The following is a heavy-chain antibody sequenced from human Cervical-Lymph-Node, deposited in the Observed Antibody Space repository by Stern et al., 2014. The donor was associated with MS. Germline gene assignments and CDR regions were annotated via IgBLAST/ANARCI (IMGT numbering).Heavy chain of an antibody. CDR2: IWNDGSNK. CDR1: GFTFSSYG. Sequence: DQLVESGGGVVQPGRSLRLSCAASGFTFSSYGMHWVRQAPGKGLEWVAIIWNDGSNKYYADSVKGRFTTSRDNSKNTLYLQMNSLRAEDTAVYYCGRTYCSGGSCYSIDYWGQGTLVTVSS. CDR3: GRTYCSGGSCYSIDY. V-gene: IGHV3-33*01. D-gene: IGHD2-15*01. J-gene: IGHJ4*02.